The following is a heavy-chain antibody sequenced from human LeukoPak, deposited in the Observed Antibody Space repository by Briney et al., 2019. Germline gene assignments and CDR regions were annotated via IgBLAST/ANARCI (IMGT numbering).Heavy chain of an antibody. D-gene: IGHD1-26*01. CDR3: AGPAWEGRPRNYFDS. J-gene: IGHJ4*02. CDR1: GFTFGDYA. CDR2: IRSKAYGGTT. V-gene: IGHV3-49*03. Sequence: GGSLRLSCTASGFTFGDYAMSWFRQAPGKGLEWAGFIRSKAYGGTTEYAASVKGRFTISRDDSKSIAYLQMNSLKTEDTPVYYCAGPAWEGRPRNYFDSWGKGPLVPVPS.